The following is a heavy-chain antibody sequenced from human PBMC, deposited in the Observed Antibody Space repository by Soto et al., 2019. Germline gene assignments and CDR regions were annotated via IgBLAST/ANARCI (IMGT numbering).Heavy chain of an antibody. J-gene: IGHJ6*02. CDR3: ARDVGVYGMDV. CDR1: GFTVSSNH. D-gene: IGHD2-2*01. CDR2: IYSGGGT. V-gene: IGHV3-53*01. Sequence: GGSLRLSCAASGFTVSSNHMSWVRQAPGKGLEWVSVIYSGGGTYYADSAKGRFTISRDISKNTLYLQMNSLRAEDTAVYYCARDVGVYGMDVWGQGTTVTVSS.